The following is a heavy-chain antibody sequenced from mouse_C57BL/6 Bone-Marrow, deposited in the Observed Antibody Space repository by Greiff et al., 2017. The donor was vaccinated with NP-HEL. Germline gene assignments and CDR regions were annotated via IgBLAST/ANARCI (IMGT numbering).Heavy chain of an antibody. D-gene: IGHD1-1*01. Sequence: VQLQESGPGLVAPSQSLSITCTVSGFSLTSYAISWVRQPPGKGLEWLGVIWTGGGTNYNSALKSRLSISKDNYKSQVFLKMNSLQTDDTARYYCARNLIYYYGSSSYYFDYWGQGTTLTVSS. CDR1: GFSLTSYA. CDR3: ARNLIYYYGSSSYYFDY. J-gene: IGHJ2*01. V-gene: IGHV2-9-1*01. CDR2: IWTGGGT.